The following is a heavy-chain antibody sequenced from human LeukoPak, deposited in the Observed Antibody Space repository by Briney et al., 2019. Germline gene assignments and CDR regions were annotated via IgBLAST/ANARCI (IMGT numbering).Heavy chain of an antibody. J-gene: IGHJ4*02. CDR2: IRYDGSNK. V-gene: IGHV3-30*02. CDR1: GFTVSSNY. CDR3: ARASYDYIWGTTDY. D-gene: IGHD3-16*01. Sequence: GGSLRLSCAASGFTVSSNYMSWVRQAPGKGLEWVAFIRYDGSNKHYTDSVKGRFTISRDDSRNTVHLQMNSLRAEDTAVYYCARASYDYIWGTTDYWGQGILVTVSS.